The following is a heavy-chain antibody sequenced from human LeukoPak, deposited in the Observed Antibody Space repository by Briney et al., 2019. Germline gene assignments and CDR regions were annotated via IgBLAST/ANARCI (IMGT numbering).Heavy chain of an antibody. CDR1: GGSFSGYY. Sequence: SETLSLTCAVYGGSFSGYYWSWIRQPPGKGLEWIGEINHSGSTNYNPSLKSRVTMSVDTSKNQFSLKLSSVTAADTAVYYCARGRRIVVVPAAMSRASDIWGQGTMVTVSS. CDR2: INHSGST. D-gene: IGHD2-2*01. V-gene: IGHV4-34*01. J-gene: IGHJ3*02. CDR3: ARGRRIVVVPAAMSRASDI.